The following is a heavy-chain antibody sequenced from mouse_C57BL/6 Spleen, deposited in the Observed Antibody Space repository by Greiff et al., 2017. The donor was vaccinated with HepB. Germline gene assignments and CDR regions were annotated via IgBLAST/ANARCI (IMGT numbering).Heavy chain of an antibody. V-gene: IGHV1-81*01. CDR3: ARDYSNYEDWYFDV. CDR2: IYPRSGNT. D-gene: IGHD2-5*01. Sequence: QVQLQQSGAELARPGASVKLSCKASGYTFTSYGISWVKQRTGQGLEWIGEIYPRSGNTYYNEKFKGKATLTADKSSSTAYMELRSLTSEDSAVYFCARDYSNYEDWYFDVWGTGTTVTVSS. J-gene: IGHJ1*03. CDR1: GYTFTSYG.